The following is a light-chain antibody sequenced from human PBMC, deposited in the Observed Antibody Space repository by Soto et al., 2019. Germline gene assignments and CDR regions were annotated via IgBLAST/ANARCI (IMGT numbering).Light chain of an antibody. Sequence: EVVLPQSPATLSLSPGESATLACRASQSVGSYLAWYQHKPGQAPRLLIYDASIRATGTPARFSGGGSGTDFSLTTTSLAPEDLAVYSGQHPSHWHPGGTFGGGTKVEIK. CDR1: QSVGSY. CDR3: QHPSHWHPGGT. CDR2: DAS. V-gene: IGKV3-11*01. J-gene: IGKJ4*01.